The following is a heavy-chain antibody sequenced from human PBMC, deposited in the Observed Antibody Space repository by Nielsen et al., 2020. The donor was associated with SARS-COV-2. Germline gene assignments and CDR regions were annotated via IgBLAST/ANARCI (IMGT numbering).Heavy chain of an antibody. J-gene: IGHJ6*02. CDR1: GFTFGDAI. Sequence: GGSLRLSCAASGFTFGDAIIHWVRQAPGKGLEWVGRVRSKTHNYETAYAASVRGRFTISRDESENKAYLQMNSLKTEDTAVYFCKHYYDMDVWGQGTTVTVSS. V-gene: IGHV3-73*01. CDR3: KHYYDMDV. CDR2: VRSKTHNYET.